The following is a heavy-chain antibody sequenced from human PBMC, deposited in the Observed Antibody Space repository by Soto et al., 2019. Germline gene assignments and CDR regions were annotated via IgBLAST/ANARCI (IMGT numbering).Heavy chain of an antibody. Sequence: SQGLEWLGRTYYRSKWNNDYAVSVKGRINVNPDTSKNQFSLHLHSVTPEDTGVYYCARNSWNATPALDFWGQGIQVTVSS. V-gene: IGHV6-1*01. CDR3: ARNSWNATPALDF. J-gene: IGHJ4*02. CDR2: TYYRSKWNN. D-gene: IGHD1-1*01.